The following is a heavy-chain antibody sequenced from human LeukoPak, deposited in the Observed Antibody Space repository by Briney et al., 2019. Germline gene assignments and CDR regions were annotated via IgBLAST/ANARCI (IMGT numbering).Heavy chain of an antibody. CDR1: GYTFTSFD. Sequence: ASLTVSCTASGYTFTSFDINWVRQAAGQGLEWMGWMRPGSGNTGYAESFQGRITLTRDTSTNTAFMELSSLTSEDTAVYYCARGYYYYYYMDVWGKGTTVTVSS. CDR2: MRPGSGNT. J-gene: IGHJ6*03. CDR3: ARGYYYYYYMDV. V-gene: IGHV1-8*01.